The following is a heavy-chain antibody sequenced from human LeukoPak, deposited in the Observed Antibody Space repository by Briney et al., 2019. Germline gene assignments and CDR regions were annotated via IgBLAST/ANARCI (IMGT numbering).Heavy chain of an antibody. CDR1: GFTFSSYA. J-gene: IGHJ6*02. CDR3: AKGGRLRYFDDRVGYYGMDV. Sequence: PGGSLRLSCAAYGFTFSSYAMTWVRQAPGKGLEWVSAISGSGGSTYYADSVKGRFTISRDNSRNTLYLQMNSLRAEDTAVYYCAKGGRLRYFDDRVGYYGMDVWGQGATVTVSS. V-gene: IGHV3-23*01. CDR2: ISGSGGST. D-gene: IGHD3-9*01.